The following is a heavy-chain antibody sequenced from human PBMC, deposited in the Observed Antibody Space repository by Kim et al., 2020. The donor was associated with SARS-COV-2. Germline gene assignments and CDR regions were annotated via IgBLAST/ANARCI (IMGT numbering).Heavy chain of an antibody. CDR1: GFTFSNDW. CDR3: TVRIREDY. CDR2: IKSKTDGGTT. Sequence: GGSLRLSCAASGFTFSNDWMSWVRQAPGKGLEWVCRIKSKTDGGTTDYAAPVKGSITSSRDDSKNTLYMQMHSLKTADTDLYSCTVRIREDYWCRGSLV. V-gene: IGHV3-15*01. D-gene: IGHD1-20*01. J-gene: IGHJ4*02.